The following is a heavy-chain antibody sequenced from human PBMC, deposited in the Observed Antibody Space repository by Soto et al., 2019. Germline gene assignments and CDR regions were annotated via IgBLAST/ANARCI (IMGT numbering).Heavy chain of an antibody. Sequence: PSETLSLTCTVSARSLSTGGSYCSWTRQHPGKGLEWFGYIYDSESTYYNSSLETRFTLSVATSKNTFSLKLSSVTARATAAYFCAGLPIPHYYGSGSTPRRYYYYGMDVWGQGTTVTVSS. J-gene: IGHJ6*02. CDR2: IYDSEST. CDR1: ARSLSTGGSY. V-gene: IGHV4-31*03. D-gene: IGHD3-10*01. CDR3: AGLPIPHYYGSGSTPRRYYYYGMDV.